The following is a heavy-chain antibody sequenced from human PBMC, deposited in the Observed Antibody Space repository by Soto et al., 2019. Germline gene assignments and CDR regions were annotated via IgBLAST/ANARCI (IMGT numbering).Heavy chain of an antibody. CDR2: INHSGSK. J-gene: IGHJ3*02. D-gene: IGHD3-9*01. Sequence: QVQLQQWGAGLLKPSETLSLTCAVYGGSFSGYYWSWIRQPPGKGLEWIGEINHSGSKNDTQSLKSRVTISVDSFKNQSCLKLRAVTAADRATSVCWLAVAGPFYIWGQGTKVTVSS. CDR3: WLAVAGPFYI. CDR1: GGSFSGYY. V-gene: IGHV4-34*01.